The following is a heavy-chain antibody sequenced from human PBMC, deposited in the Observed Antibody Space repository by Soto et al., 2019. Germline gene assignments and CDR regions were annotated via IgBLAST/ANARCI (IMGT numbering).Heavy chain of an antibody. CDR1: GVTVSNNY. CDR3: ARDTYDDY. D-gene: IGHD3-3*01. J-gene: IGHJ4*02. Sequence: EVQLVESAGGLVQPGGSLRLSCAASGVTVSNNYMSWVRQAPGKGLEWVSVIYSGGRTYYADSVKGRFIISRDSSKNTLYLQMNSLRAEDTAVYYCARDTYDDYRGQGTLVTVSS. V-gene: IGHV3-66*01. CDR2: IYSGGRT.